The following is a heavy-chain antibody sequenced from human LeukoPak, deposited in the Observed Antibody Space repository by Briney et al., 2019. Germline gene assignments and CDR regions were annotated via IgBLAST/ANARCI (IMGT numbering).Heavy chain of an antibody. V-gene: IGHV4-38-2*02. D-gene: IGHD3-10*01. CDR1: GFSINTRYS. CDR3: ARDGEVVGAGPFDY. CDR2: ISRSGFS. J-gene: IGHJ4*02. Sequence: SETLSLTCTVSGFSINTRYSWGWIRRSPGKGLEWIGSISRSGFSYYNPSLMSRVAISIDTSKNQFSLNLRSVTAADTAVYYCARDGEVVGAGPFDYWGQGTLVTVSS.